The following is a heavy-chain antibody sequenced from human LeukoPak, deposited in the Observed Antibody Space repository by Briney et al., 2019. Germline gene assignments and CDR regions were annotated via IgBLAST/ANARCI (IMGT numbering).Heavy chain of an antibody. J-gene: IGHJ4*02. D-gene: IGHD6-6*01. CDR2: IYPGGSDT. CDR1: GYSFTSYW. CDR3: ARHVTYSSTSSYFDY. V-gene: IGHV5-51*01. Sequence: GESLRISCKASGYSFTSYWIAWVRQMPGKGLEYVGFIYPGGSDTRCRPSFEGQVTISADKSITTAYLQWSSLKASDTAIYYCARHVTYSSTSSYFDYWGQGTLVTVSS.